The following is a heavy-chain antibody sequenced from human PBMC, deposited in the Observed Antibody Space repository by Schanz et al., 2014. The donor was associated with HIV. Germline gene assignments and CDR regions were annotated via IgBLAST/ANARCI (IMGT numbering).Heavy chain of an antibody. CDR2: IIPVFGTV. D-gene: IGHD3-16*01. J-gene: IGHJ1*01. V-gene: IGHV1-69*01. CDR3: AASFDPTGHHYVLDS. Sequence: QVQLVQSGAEVREPLSSVKVSCKSSGGTFTSYGFSWVRQVPGQGLEWLGGIIPVFGTVNYAQKLQGRATITADDSTTTVFLEVSSLRSEDTALYYCAASFDPTGHHYVLDSWGQGTLVTVSS. CDR1: GGTFTSYG.